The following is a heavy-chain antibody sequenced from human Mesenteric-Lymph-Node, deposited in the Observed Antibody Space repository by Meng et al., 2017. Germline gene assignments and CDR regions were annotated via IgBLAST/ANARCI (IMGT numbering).Heavy chain of an antibody. CDR1: EINFSNYA. CDR2: ISDSGINT. CDR3: VGGFYFQY. D-gene: IGHD3-3*01. V-gene: IGHV3-23*01. Sequence: EMQLLESGGGLVQPGGSLRLSCAASEINFSNYAMSWVRQAPGKGLEWVSGISDSGINTKYADSVKGRFTISRDNSKNTLYLQMSSLRAEDTAVYYCVGGFYFQYWGRGTLVTVSS. J-gene: IGHJ1*01.